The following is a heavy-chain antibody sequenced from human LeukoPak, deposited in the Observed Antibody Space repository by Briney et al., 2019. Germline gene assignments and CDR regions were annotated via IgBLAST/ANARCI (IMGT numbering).Heavy chain of an antibody. CDR3: AKHGEDSSGYYADFFDH. D-gene: IGHD3-22*01. Sequence: SETLSLTCTVSGGSISSKTHYWACIRQTPGKGLEWIGSVFYNGNTYYNPSLKSRVTISVDTYKNQFSLRLSSVTAADTAVYYCAKHGEDSSGYYADFFDHCGQGTLVTVSS. J-gene: IGHJ4*02. V-gene: IGHV4-39*01. CDR2: VFYNGNT. CDR1: GGSISSKTHY.